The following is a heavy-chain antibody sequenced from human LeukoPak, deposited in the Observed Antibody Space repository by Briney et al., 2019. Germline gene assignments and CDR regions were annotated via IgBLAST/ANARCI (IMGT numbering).Heavy chain of an antibody. V-gene: IGHV4-59*01. D-gene: IGHD6-13*01. J-gene: IGHJ4*02. CDR3: ARANGAAGRYYFDY. CDR2: IYYRVTS. Sequence: SETLSLTCTVSGDSISTYYWSWIRQPPGKGLEWIGYIYYRVTSDYNPSLKSRVTMSVDTSKNQFSLKLSSVTAADTAVYYCARANGAAGRYYFDYWGQGTLVTVSS. CDR1: GDSISTYY.